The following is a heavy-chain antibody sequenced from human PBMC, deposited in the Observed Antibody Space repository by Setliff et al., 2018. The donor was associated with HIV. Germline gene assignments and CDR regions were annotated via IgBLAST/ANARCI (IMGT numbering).Heavy chain of an antibody. CDR2: INPNSGGT. D-gene: IGHD6-13*01. CDR3: ARDPGYKSTWYGVFDI. Sequence: GASVKVSCAASGFTFSDYYMHWVRQAPGQGLEWMRWINPNSGGTNYAQKFQGRVNMTRDTSISTTYMELSRLRSDDTAVYYCARDPGYKSTWYGVFDIWGQGTMVTVSS. CDR1: GFTFSDYY. J-gene: IGHJ3*02. V-gene: IGHV1-2*02.